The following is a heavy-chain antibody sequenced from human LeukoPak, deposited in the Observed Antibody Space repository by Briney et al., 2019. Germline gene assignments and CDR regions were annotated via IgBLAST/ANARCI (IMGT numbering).Heavy chain of an antibody. CDR1: GYIFTSYQ. J-gene: IGHJ4*02. D-gene: IGHD5-24*01. CDR2: VNPSGDIT. CDR3: PRGGYSRPIFDY. Sequence: ASVKVSXKASGYIFTSYQMHWVRQAPGQGLEWMGAVNPSGDITTYAQKFQGRVTMTRDTSTSTVYMELSGLRSEDTAVYYCPRGGYSRPIFDYWGQGTLVTVSS. V-gene: IGHV1-46*01.